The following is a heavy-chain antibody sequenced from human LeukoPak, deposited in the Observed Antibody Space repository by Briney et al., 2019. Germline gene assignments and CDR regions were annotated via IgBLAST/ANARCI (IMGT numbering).Heavy chain of an antibody. J-gene: IGHJ3*02. Sequence: GGSLRLSCAASGFTFSSYGMHWVRQAPGKGLEWVAVISYDGSNKYYADSVKGRFTISRDNSKNTLYLQMNSLRAEDTAVYYCAKLSPELDAFDIWGQGTMVTVSS. CDR2: ISYDGSNK. V-gene: IGHV3-30*18. CDR1: GFTFSSYG. D-gene: IGHD3-16*02. CDR3: AKLSPELDAFDI.